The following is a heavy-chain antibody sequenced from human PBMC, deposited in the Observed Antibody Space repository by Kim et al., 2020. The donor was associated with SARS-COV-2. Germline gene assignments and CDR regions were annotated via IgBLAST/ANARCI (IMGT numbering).Heavy chain of an antibody. CDR3: ARVDSSGYYYWFDP. J-gene: IGHJ5*02. D-gene: IGHD3-22*01. V-gene: IGHV1-46*01. Sequence: AQKFQGRVTMTRDTSTSTVYMELSSLRSEDTAVYYCARVDSSGYYYWFDPWGQGTLVTVSS.